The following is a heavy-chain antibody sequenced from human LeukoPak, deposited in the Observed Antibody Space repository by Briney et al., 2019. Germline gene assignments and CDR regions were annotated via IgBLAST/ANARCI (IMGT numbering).Heavy chain of an antibody. V-gene: IGHV4-59*01. D-gene: IGHD3-10*01. J-gene: IGHJ3*02. CDR1: GGSITSYY. CDR2: MFYTGSS. CDR3: AKSNGYGLVDI. Sequence: PSETLSLTCTVSGGSITSYYWSWIRQPPGKGLEWIGYMFYTGSSNYNPSLKSRVTMSIDTSKNQFSLKLSSVTAADTAVYYCAKSNGYGLVDIWGQGTMVTVSS.